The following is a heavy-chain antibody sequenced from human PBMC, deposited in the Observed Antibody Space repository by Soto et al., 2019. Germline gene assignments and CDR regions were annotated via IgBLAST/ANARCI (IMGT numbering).Heavy chain of an antibody. CDR3: AAGLTYDFWSGYTPGTYYYYGMDV. J-gene: IGHJ6*02. CDR1: GFTFTNSA. D-gene: IGHD3-3*01. Sequence: SVKVSCKASGFTFTNSAVQWVRQARGQRLEWIGWIVVGTGNTNYALKFQERVTITGDMSTSTAYMELSSLRSEDTAMYYCAAGLTYDFWSGYTPGTYYYYGMDVWGQGTTVTVSS. V-gene: IGHV1-58*01. CDR2: IVVGTGNT.